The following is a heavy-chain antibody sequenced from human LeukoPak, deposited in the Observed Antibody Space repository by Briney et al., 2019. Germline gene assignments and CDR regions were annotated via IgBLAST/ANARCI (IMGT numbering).Heavy chain of an antibody. Sequence: GESLNISCKGSGYSFTSYWIGWVRQMPGKGLEWMGIIYPGGSDTRYSPSFEGQVTIPADKPISTAYLQWSSLKASDTAMYYCARYYDSSGPLKYYYYYMDVWGKGTTVTVSS. D-gene: IGHD3-22*01. CDR3: ARYYDSSGPLKYYYYYMDV. J-gene: IGHJ6*03. CDR2: IYPGGSDT. V-gene: IGHV5-51*04. CDR1: GYSFTSYW.